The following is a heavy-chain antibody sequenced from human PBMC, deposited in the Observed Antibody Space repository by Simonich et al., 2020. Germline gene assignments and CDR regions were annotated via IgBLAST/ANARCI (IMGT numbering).Heavy chain of an antibody. D-gene: IGHD1-1*01. CDR2: INHSGST. J-gene: IGHJ3*02. V-gene: IGHV4-34*01. CDR1: GGSFSGYD. Sequence: QVQLQQWGAGLLKPSETLSLTCAVYGGSFSGYDWSWIRQPPGKGLEWIGEINHSGSTNYNPSLKSRVTISVDTSKNQVSLKLSSVTAADTAVYYCARGKGWKNAFDIWGQGTMVTVSS. CDR3: ARGKGWKNAFDI.